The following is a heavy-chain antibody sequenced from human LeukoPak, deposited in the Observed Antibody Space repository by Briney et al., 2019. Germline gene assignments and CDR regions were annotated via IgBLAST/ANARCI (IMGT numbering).Heavy chain of an antibody. CDR2: INPNGGST. Sequence: SVKVSCKASGYTFTNFFMHWVRQAPGQGLEWMGIINPNGGSTRYAQKLQGRVTMTRDTSTSTVYMELSSLRSEDTAVYYCARDSTGYYFDSWGQGTVVTVSS. D-gene: IGHD1-14*01. V-gene: IGHV1-46*01. J-gene: IGHJ4*02. CDR1: GYTFTNFF. CDR3: ARDSTGYYFDS.